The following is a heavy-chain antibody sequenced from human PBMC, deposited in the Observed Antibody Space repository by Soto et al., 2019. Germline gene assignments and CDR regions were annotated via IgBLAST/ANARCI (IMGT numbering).Heavy chain of an antibody. D-gene: IGHD2-8*01. CDR1: GYTFTSYG. V-gene: IGHV1-18*01. CDR2: ISAYNGNT. J-gene: IGHJ5*02. Sequence: QVQLVQSGAEVKKPGASVKVSCKASGYTFTSYGISWVRQAPGQGLEWMGWISAYNGNTNYAQKLQGRVTMTTDTATSTAYMELRGLRSDDTAVYYCARGAYCTNGVCYQGWFDPWGQGTLVTVSS. CDR3: ARGAYCTNGVCYQGWFDP.